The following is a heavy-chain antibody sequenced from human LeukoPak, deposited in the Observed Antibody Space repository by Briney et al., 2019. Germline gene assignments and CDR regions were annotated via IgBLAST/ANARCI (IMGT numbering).Heavy chain of an antibody. D-gene: IGHD3-10*01. CDR2: ISYDGSNK. Sequence: GGSLRLSCAASKFTFSSYAMHWVRQAPGKGLEWVAVISYDGSNKYYADSVKGRFTISRDDSKNTLYLQMNSLRAEDTAVYYCAKDRGYEGLVRGLMDVWGQGTTVTVSS. J-gene: IGHJ6*02. V-gene: IGHV3-30-3*01. CDR3: AKDRGYEGLVRGLMDV. CDR1: KFTFSSYA.